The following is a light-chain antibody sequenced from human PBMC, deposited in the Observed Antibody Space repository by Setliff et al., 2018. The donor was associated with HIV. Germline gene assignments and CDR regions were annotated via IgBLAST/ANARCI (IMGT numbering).Light chain of an antibody. V-gene: IGLV2-14*03. J-gene: IGLJ2*01. CDR2: DVT. Sequence: QSVLTQPAPVSGSPGQSITISCTGTSSDVGGYNHVSWYQQHPGQAPKLMIYDVTTRPSGVSSRFSGSKSGNAASLTISGLQPEDEADYYCSSYTSSSTLVVFGGGTKVTVL. CDR3: SSYTSSSTLVV. CDR1: SSDVGGYNH.